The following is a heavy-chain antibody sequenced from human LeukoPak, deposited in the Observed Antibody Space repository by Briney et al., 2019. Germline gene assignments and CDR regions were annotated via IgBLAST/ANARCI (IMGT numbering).Heavy chain of an antibody. CDR1: GGSISSTDYY. CDR2: IYYSGST. Sequence: NPSETLSLTCTVSGGSISSTDYYWGWIRQPPGKGLEWIGSIYYSGSTYYNPSLKSRVTISVDTSKNQFSLKLSSVTAADTAVYYCARHEVDSIGRWFDPWGQGTLVTVSS. CDR3: ARHEVDSIGRWFDP. D-gene: IGHD3-9*01. J-gene: IGHJ5*02. V-gene: IGHV4-39*01.